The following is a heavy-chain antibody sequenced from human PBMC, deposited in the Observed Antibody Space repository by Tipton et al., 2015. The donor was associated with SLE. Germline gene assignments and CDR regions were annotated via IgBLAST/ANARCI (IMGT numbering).Heavy chain of an antibody. V-gene: IGHV3-53*05. Sequence: SLRLSCAASGFTVFSTYMNWVRQAPGKGLEWVSVFYTGGVTYYADSVKGRFTISRDNTENFLYLQMNSLRTEDTALYYCVKDHADYNGGLYYWGQGTLVTVSS. D-gene: IGHD2-8*01. J-gene: IGHJ4*02. CDR3: VKDHADYNGGLYY. CDR1: GFTVFSTY. CDR2: FYTGGVT.